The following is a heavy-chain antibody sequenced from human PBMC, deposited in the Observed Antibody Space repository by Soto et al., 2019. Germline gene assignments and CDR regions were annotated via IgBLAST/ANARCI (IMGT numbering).Heavy chain of an antibody. Sequence: GESLKISCKGSGYSFTSYWISWVRQMPGKGLEWMGRIDPSDSYTNYSPSFQGHVTISADKSISTAYLQWSSLKASDTAMYYCARLNYYDSSGYQGNWYFDLWGRGTLVTVSS. CDR2: IDPSDSYT. J-gene: IGHJ2*01. V-gene: IGHV5-10-1*01. D-gene: IGHD3-22*01. CDR3: ARLNYYDSSGYQGNWYFDL. CDR1: GYSFTSYW.